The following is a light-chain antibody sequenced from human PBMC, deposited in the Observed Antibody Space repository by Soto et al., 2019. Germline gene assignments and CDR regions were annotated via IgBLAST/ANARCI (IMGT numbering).Light chain of an antibody. V-gene: IGKV3-20*01. Sequence: ENVLTQSPGTLSLSPGERATLSCRASQSVDSSYLAWYQQKPGQAPRLLIYGTSTRDTGIPDRFSGSGSGTDFTLTINRLEPVDFAVYYCQQYGSSLYTFGQGTKLEIK. CDR1: QSVDSSY. CDR2: GTS. J-gene: IGKJ2*01. CDR3: QQYGSSLYT.